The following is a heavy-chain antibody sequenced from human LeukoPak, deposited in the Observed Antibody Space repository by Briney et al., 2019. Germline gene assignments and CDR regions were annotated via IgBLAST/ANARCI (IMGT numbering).Heavy chain of an antibody. D-gene: IGHD1-26*01. Sequence: SSVQVSCKASGYSFTGYYLQGVGQAPGQGLEWMGRINLNSGGTNFAQKFQGRVTMTRDTSISTAYMELSRLRSDDTAVYYCARGVGRWFDPWGQGTLVTVSS. V-gene: IGHV1-2*06. CDR2: INLNSGGT. J-gene: IGHJ5*02. CDR3: ARGVGRWFDP. CDR1: GYSFTGYY.